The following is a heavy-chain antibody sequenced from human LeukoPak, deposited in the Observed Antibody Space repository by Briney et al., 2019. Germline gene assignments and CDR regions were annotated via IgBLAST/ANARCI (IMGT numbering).Heavy chain of an antibody. J-gene: IGHJ4*02. D-gene: IGHD3-3*01. Sequence: SETLSLTCTVSGGSISSSDYYWGWIRQPPGKGLEWIGSIYYSVTTYYNPSLKSRVTISVDTSKNQFSLKLNSVTAADTAVYYCARVYYDFWSGYYSSPTSYYFDYWGQGTLVTVSS. CDR1: GGSISSSDYY. V-gene: IGHV4-39*07. CDR3: ARVYYDFWSGYYSSPTSYYFDY. CDR2: IYYSVTT.